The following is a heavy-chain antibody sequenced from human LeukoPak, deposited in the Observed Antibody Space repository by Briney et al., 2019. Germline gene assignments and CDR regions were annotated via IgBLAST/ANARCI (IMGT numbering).Heavy chain of an antibody. J-gene: IGHJ4*02. CDR1: GGAFSSYA. D-gene: IGHD1-26*01. CDR3: AREVGATTEGYFDY. CDR2: IIPILGIA. V-gene: IGHV1-69*04. Sequence: ASVKVSCKASGGAFSSYAISWVRQAPGQGLEWMGRIIPILGIANYAQKFQGRVTITADKSTSTAYMELSSLRSEDTAVYYCAREVGATTEGYFDYWGQGTLVTVSS.